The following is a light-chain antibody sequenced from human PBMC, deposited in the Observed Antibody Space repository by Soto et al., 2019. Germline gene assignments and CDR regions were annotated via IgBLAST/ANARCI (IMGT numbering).Light chain of an antibody. CDR2: SSY. V-gene: IGLV1-44*01. CDR1: SSNIGSNY. Sequence: QSVVTQPPSASGTPGQTVTISCSGSSSNIGSNYVYWYQQLPGTAPKLLIYSSYHRPSGVPDRFSGSKSGTSASLAISGLQSGDEADYFCAAWDGSLNGVVFGGGTQLTVL. J-gene: IGLJ3*02. CDR3: AAWDGSLNGVV.